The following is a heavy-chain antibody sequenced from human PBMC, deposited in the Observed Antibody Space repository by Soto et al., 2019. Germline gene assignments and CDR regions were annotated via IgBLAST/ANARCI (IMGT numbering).Heavy chain of an antibody. D-gene: IGHD6-13*01. CDR1: GYTFTGYY. CDR2: INPNSGGT. Sequence: ASVKVSCKASGYTFTGYYMHWVRQAPGQGLEWMGWINPNSGGTNYAQKFQGWVTMTRDTSISTAYMELSRLRSDDTAVYYCARDGGAAAGTIYYYYYMDVWDKGTTVTVSS. CDR3: ARDGGAAAGTIYYYYYMDV. V-gene: IGHV1-2*04. J-gene: IGHJ6*03.